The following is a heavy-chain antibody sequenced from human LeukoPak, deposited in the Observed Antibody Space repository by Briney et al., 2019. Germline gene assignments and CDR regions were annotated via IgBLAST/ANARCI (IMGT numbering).Heavy chain of an antibody. CDR3: ARALQRRIAAAQDY. V-gene: IGHV3-30*03. CDR2: ISYDGSNK. D-gene: IGHD6-13*01. CDR1: GFTFSSYG. J-gene: IGHJ4*02. Sequence: PGGSLRLSCAASGFTFSSYGMHWVRQAPGKGLEWVAVISYDGSNKYYADSVKGRFTISRDNSKNTLYLQMNSLRAEDTAVYYCARALQRRIAAAQDYWGQGTLVTVSS.